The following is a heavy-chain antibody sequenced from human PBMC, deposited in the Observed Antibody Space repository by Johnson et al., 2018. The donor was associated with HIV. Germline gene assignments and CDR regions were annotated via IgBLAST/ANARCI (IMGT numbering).Heavy chain of an antibody. CDR3: ARVVVVIAIGGTDAFDI. CDR2: INWNGGRT. CDR1: GFTFDDYG. V-gene: IGHV3-20*04. Sequence: VQLVESGGGVVRPGGSLRLSCAASGFTFDDYGLSWVRQAPGKGLEWGSGINWNGGRTGYADSGKGRFTISRDNAKNSLYLQMNSLRAEDTALYYCARVVVVIAIGGTDAFDIWGQGTMVTVSS. D-gene: IGHD2-21*01. J-gene: IGHJ3*02.